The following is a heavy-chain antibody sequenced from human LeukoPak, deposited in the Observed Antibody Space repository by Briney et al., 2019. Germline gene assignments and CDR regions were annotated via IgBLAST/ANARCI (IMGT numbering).Heavy chain of an antibody. Sequence: ASETLSLTCTVSGGSIRSYYWSRIRQPPGKGLEWIGYIYYDGNTNYNPSLRSRVTISVDTSKNRFSLKLSSVTAADTAVYYCAREGTLNSSGYYLGYWGQGTLVTVSS. D-gene: IGHD3-22*01. J-gene: IGHJ4*02. V-gene: IGHV4-59*01. CDR3: AREGTLNSSGYYLGY. CDR2: IYYDGNT. CDR1: GGSIRSYY.